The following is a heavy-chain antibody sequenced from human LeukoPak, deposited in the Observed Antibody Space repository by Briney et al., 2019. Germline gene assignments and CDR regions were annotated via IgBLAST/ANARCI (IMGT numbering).Heavy chain of an antibody. CDR2: IRYDGSTK. Sequence: PGGSLRLSCAASGFTFSSYGMHWVRQAPGKGLEWVAFIRYDGSTKYYADSVKGRFTISRDNSKNTLYLQMNSLRSEDMAVYYCARARYETRIWPKSRYDCYHYMDVWGKGTTVTVSS. CDR3: ARARYETRIWPKSRYDCYHYMDV. V-gene: IGHV3-30*02. J-gene: IGHJ6*03. CDR1: GFTFSSYG. D-gene: IGHD3-3*01.